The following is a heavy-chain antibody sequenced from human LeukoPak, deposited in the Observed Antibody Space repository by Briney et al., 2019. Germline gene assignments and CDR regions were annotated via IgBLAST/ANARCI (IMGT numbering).Heavy chain of an antibody. Sequence: ASVKVSCKASGYTFTNYNISWVRQAPGQGLEWMGWINPNSGGTNYAQKFQGRVTMTRDTPITTAYMDLRRLTSDDTAIYYCAREAIAVVGTTIDSWGQGTLLTVSS. CDR1: GYTFTNYN. CDR3: AREAIAVVGTTIDS. J-gene: IGHJ4*02. CDR2: INPNSGGT. D-gene: IGHD1-26*01. V-gene: IGHV1-2*02.